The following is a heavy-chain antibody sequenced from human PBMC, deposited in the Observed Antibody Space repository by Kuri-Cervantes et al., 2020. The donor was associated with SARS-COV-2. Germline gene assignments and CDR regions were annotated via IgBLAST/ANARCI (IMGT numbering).Heavy chain of an antibody. J-gene: IGHJ5*02. Sequence: ASVKVSCKASGYTFTSYGISWVRQAPGQGLEWMGWISAYNGNTNYAQKFQGRVTMTEDTSTDTAYMELSSLRSEDTAVYYCATKGGGGLRFLEWLWGPWFDPWGQGTLVTVSS. D-gene: IGHD3-3*01. CDR3: ATKGGGGLRFLEWLWGPWFDP. CDR2: ISAYNGNT. CDR1: GYTFTSYG. V-gene: IGHV1-18*01.